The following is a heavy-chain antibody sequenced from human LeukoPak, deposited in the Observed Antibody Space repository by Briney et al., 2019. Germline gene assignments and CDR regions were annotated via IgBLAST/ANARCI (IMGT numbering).Heavy chain of an antibody. CDR3: ARGRNAVPGYYFDY. CDR2: INHSGST. Sequence: PSETLSLTCAVYGGSFSGYYWSWIRQPPGKGLEWIGEINHSGSTNYNPPLKSRVTISVDTSKNQFSLKLSSVTAADTAVYYCARGRNAVPGYYFDYWGQGTLVTVSS. J-gene: IGHJ4*02. CDR1: GGSFSGYY. V-gene: IGHV4-34*01. D-gene: IGHD2-2*01.